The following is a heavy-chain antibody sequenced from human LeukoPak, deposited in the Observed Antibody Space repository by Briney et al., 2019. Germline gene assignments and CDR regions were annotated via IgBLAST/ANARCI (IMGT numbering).Heavy chain of an antibody. CDR2: ISWNSGSI. V-gene: IGHV3-9*01. D-gene: IGHD6-19*01. J-gene: IGHJ4*02. Sequence: GRSLRLSCAASGFTFDDYAMHWVRQAPGKGLEWVSGISWNSGSIGYADSVKGRFTISRDNAKNSLYLRMNSLRAEDTALYYCAKDIGSSGSVDYWGQGTLVTVSS. CDR1: GFTFDDYA. CDR3: AKDIGSSGSVDY.